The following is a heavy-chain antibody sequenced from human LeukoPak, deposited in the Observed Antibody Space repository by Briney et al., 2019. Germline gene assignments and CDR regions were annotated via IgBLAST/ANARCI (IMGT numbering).Heavy chain of an antibody. CDR2: IYTSGST. CDR1: GGSVSSDS. Sequence: SETLSLTCAVSGGSVSSDSWSWIRQPPGKGLEWIGRIYTSGSTNYNPSLKSRVTMSVDTSKNQFSLKLSSVTAADTAVYYCARDEIRGKGYYYYYMDVWGKGTTVTVSS. V-gene: IGHV4-4*07. J-gene: IGHJ6*03. CDR3: ARDEIRGKGYYYYYMDV.